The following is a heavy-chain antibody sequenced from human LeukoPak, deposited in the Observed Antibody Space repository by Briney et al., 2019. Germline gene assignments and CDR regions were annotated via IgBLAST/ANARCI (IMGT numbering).Heavy chain of an antibody. CDR3: AREYKIGGYCSSTSCPNAFDI. Sequence: GGSLRLSCAASEFTVSSNYMSWVRQAPGKGLEWVSVIYSGGSTYYADSVKGRFTISRDNSKNTLYLQMNSLRAEDTAVYYCAREYKIGGYCSSTSCPNAFDIWGQGTMVTVSS. D-gene: IGHD2-2*01. J-gene: IGHJ3*02. CDR1: EFTVSSNY. CDR2: IYSGGST. V-gene: IGHV3-53*01.